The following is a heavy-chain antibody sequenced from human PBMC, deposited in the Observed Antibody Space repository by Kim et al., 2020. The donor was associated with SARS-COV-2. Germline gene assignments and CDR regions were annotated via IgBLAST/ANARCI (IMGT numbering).Heavy chain of an antibody. V-gene: IGHV1-2*02. Sequence: ASVKVSCKASGYTFTGYYMHWVRQAPGQGLEWMGWINPNSGGTNYAQKFQGRVTMTRDTSISTAYMELSRLRSDDTAVYYCARDWYNWNRRRNWLLFDYWGQGTLVTVSS. D-gene: IGHD1-20*01. J-gene: IGHJ4*02. CDR1: GYTFTGYY. CDR2: INPNSGGT. CDR3: ARDWYNWNRRRNWLLFDY.